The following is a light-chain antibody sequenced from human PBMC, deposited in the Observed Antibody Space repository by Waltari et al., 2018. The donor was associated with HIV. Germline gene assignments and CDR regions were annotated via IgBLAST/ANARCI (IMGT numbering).Light chain of an antibody. Sequence: HSALTPPASVSGSPGQSITISCTGPPSAFATFDFVSWDQQSPGRAPKLIIFEVYFRPSGVSQRFSGSKSGDTASLTISALRAEDEADYFCSSYSARGFVAFGGGTKVTVL. CDR2: EVY. V-gene: IGLV2-14*01. CDR1: PSAFATFDF. J-gene: IGLJ3*02. CDR3: SSYSARGFVA.